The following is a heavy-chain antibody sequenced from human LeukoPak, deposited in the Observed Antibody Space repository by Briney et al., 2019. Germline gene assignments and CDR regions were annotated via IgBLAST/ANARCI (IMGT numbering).Heavy chain of an antibody. CDR3: AKEGTELWMGYYFDY. CDR1: GFTFRNYA. V-gene: IGHV3-23*01. J-gene: IGHJ4*02. Sequence: GGSLRLSCAASGFTFRNYAMSWLRQVPGKGLEWVSAISGRDGSRYYADSVKGRFTISRDNSKNTLSLQMNSLRAEDTAIYYCAKEGTELWMGYYFDYWGQGTLVTVSS. D-gene: IGHD7-27*01. CDR2: ISGRDGSR.